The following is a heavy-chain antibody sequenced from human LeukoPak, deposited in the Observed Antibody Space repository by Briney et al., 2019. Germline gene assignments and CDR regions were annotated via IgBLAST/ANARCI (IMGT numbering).Heavy chain of an antibody. Sequence: GGSLRLSCAASGFTFSKHWMTWVRQAPGKGLEWVSGISGSGASTYYADSVKGRFTISRDNSKNTLYLQMNSLRAEDTAVYYCAKDGNSGSYYSYFDYWGQGTLVTVSS. J-gene: IGHJ4*02. CDR1: GFTFSKHW. D-gene: IGHD1-26*01. CDR3: AKDGNSGSYYSYFDY. V-gene: IGHV3-23*01. CDR2: ISGSGAST.